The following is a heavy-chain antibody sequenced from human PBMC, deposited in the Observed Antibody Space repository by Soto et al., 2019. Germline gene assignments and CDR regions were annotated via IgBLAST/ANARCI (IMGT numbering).Heavy chain of an antibody. V-gene: IGHV3-7*05. D-gene: IGHD2-2*01. CDR2: IKQDGSEK. Sequence: EVQLVESGGGLVQPGGSLRLSCAASGFTFSSYWMSWVRQAPGKGLEWVANIKQDGSEKYYVDSVKGRFTISRDNAKNSLYLQMNSPRAEDTAVYYCASLIHCSSTSCSDYWGQGTLVTVSS. CDR3: ASLIHCSSTSCSDY. J-gene: IGHJ4*02. CDR1: GFTFSSYW.